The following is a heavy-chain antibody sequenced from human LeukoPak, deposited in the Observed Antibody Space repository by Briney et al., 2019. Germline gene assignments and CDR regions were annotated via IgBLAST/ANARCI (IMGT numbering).Heavy chain of an antibody. D-gene: IGHD3-22*01. CDR2: FYTSGST. J-gene: IGHJ4*02. V-gene: IGHV4-4*07. CDR1: GGSISSHY. Sequence: SETLSLTCTVPGGSISSHYWSWIRQPAGKGLEWIGRFYTSGSTNYNPSLQSRVSMPVETSKNQFSLKLNSVTAADTAVYYCARDYSDGSGYYPLFDNWGQGTLVTVSS. CDR3: ARDYSDGSGYYPLFDN.